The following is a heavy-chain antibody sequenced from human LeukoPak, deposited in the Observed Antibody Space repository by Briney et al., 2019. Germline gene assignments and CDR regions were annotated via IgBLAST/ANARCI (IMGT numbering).Heavy chain of an antibody. J-gene: IGHJ4*02. D-gene: IGHD3-3*01. Sequence: GGSLKISCKASGYSFNRYYIGWVRQMPGKGLEWMGMIYPGDPETRYSPSFQGHVTISLDRSITTAYLRFNNLKASDTVMYYCARGLDFRSGSPYFDFWGQGTLAPVSS. CDR2: IYPGDPET. V-gene: IGHV5-51*01. CDR1: GYSFNRYY. CDR3: ARGLDFRSGSPYFDF.